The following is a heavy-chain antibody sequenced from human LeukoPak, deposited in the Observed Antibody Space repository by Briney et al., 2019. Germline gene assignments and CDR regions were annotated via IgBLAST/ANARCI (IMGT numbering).Heavy chain of an antibody. J-gene: IGHJ4*02. Sequence: ASVKVSCKASGYTLTSYYMHWVRQAPGQGREWMGWINLNTGDTSFAQKFQARVTLTRDTSISTAYMELSRLKSDDTAVYYCARLFNYYDNSGYYQYYFDYWGQGTLVTVSS. V-gene: IGHV1-2*02. CDR2: INLNTGDT. CDR1: GYTLTSYY. CDR3: ARLFNYYDNSGYYQYYFDY. D-gene: IGHD3-22*01.